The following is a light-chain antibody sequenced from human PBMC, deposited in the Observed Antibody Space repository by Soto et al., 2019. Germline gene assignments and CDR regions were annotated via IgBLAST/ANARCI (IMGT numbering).Light chain of an antibody. V-gene: IGLV2-8*02. CDR3: SSYAGSNNYV. J-gene: IGLJ1*01. Sequence: QYVRTHPPSASSSPGHEVTISCTGTSSDVGGYNYVSWYQQHPGKAPKLMIYEVSKRPSGVPDRFSGSKSGNTASLTVSGLQAEDEADFYSSSYAGSNNYVFGTGTKVTAL. CDR1: SSDVGGYNY. CDR2: EVS.